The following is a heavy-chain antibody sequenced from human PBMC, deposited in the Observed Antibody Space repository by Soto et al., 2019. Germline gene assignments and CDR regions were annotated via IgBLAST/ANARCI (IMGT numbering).Heavy chain of an antibody. CDR3: ARDPGTSSWIGWFDP. J-gene: IGHJ5*02. V-gene: IGHV3-11*01. Sequence: GGSLRLSCAASGFTFTDYCMSWIRQAPGKGLQWLSYISRSGRTIYYADSVKGRFTISRDNAKNSLYLQLNSLRAEDTAIYYCARDPGTSSWIGWFDPWGQGTLVTVPQ. CDR1: GFTFTDYC. D-gene: IGHD6-13*01. CDR2: ISRSGRTI.